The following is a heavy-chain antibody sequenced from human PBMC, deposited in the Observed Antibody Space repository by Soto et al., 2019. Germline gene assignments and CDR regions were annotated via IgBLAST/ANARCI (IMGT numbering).Heavy chain of an antibody. CDR1: GFTVSSSH. J-gene: IGHJ5*02. CDR2: IYTDGNT. V-gene: IGHV3-66*01. CDR3: ARGPGGESAGWLDP. D-gene: IGHD3-16*01. Sequence: EVQLVDSGGDLVQPGGSLRLSCAASGFTVSSSHMSWVRQAPGKGLAWVSVIYTDGNTFYADSVKGRFTMSRDNSKNRLWLQMNSLRTEDTAVYYCARGPGGESAGWLDPWGQGTLVTVSS.